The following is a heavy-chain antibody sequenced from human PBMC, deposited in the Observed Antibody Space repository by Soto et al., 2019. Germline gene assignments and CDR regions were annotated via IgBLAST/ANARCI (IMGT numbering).Heavy chain of an antibody. D-gene: IGHD4-17*01. CDR2: IYYTGNT. CDR1: GGYISSSSYY. CDR3: VRLIGMTTATTDRGFDT. V-gene: IGHV4-39*01. Sequence: PSETLSLTCTVAGGYISSSSYYWDWIRKPPGKGLEWIGSIYYTGNTYYNPSLRSRITISVDTSKNQFSLKLSSVTAADTAVYYCVRLIGMTTATTDRGFDTWGQGTLVTVSS. J-gene: IGHJ5*02.